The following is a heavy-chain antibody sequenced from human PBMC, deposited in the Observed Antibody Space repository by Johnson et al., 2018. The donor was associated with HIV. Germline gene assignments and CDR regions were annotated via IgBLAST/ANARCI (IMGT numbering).Heavy chain of an antibody. CDR1: GFTFSSYG. CDR2: ISYDGSNK. Sequence: QVQLVESGGGVVQPGRSLRLSCAASGFTFSSYGMHWVRQAPGKGLEWVAVISYDGSNKYYGDSVKGRFTISRDNAKNSLYLQMNRLRAEDMAVYYCAKERGKRWLHPRDAFDIWGQ. V-gene: IGHV3-30*18. D-gene: IGHD5-24*01. J-gene: IGHJ3*02. CDR3: AKERGKRWLHPRDAFDI.